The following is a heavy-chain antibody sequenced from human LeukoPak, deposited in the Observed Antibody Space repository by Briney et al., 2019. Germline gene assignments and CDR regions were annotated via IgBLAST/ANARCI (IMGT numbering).Heavy chain of an antibody. D-gene: IGHD2-2*01. J-gene: IGHJ4*02. Sequence: GGSLRLSCAASGFTFSSYAMHWVRQAPGKGLEWVAVISYDGSNKYYADSVKGRFTISRDNSKNTLYLQMNSLRAGDTAVYYCARDPPAGLDYWGQGTLVTVSS. CDR2: ISYDGSNK. V-gene: IGHV3-30-3*01. CDR3: ARDPPAGLDY. CDR1: GFTFSSYA.